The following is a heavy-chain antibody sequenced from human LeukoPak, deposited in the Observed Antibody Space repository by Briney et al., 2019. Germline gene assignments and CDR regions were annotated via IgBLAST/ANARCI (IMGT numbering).Heavy chain of an antibody. V-gene: IGHV1-8*01. D-gene: IGHD3-3*01. CDR3: VRTAGIFWSGAYYFDS. J-gene: IGHJ4*02. CDR1: GDTFTSYD. CDR2: MNPNSGNT. Sequence: ASVKVSCKASGDTFTSYDVNWVRQATEQGLERMGWMNPNSGNTGYAQKFQGRVTMTRNTSINTAYMEVSSLRSEDTAVYYCVRTAGIFWSGAYYFDSWGQGTLVTVSS.